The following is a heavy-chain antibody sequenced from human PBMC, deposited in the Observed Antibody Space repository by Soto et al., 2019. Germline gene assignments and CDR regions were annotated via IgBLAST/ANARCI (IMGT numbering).Heavy chain of an antibody. CDR3: AREVRRADGTMNYYYYMDV. V-gene: IGHV3-13*01. CDR1: GFTFSSYD. J-gene: IGHJ6*03. D-gene: IGHD3-10*01. Sequence: GGSLRLSCAASGFTFSSYDMHWVRQATGKGLEWVSAIGTAGDTYYPGSVKGRFTISRENAKNSLYLQMNSLRAGDTAVYYCAREVRRADGTMNYYYYMDVWGKGTTVTVSS. CDR2: IGTAGDT.